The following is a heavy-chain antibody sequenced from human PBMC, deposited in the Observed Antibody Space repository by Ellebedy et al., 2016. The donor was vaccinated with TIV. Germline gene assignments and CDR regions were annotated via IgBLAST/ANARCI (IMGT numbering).Heavy chain of an antibody. Sequence: MPGGSLRLSCTVSGGPISSSSYYWGWIRQPPGKGLEWIGSIYYSGSTYYNPSLKSRVTISVATSRNQFSLKLSSVTAADTAVYYCARERAWYSGSGRRYGLDVWGQGTTVTVSS. CDR1: GGPISSSSYY. CDR3: ARERAWYSGSGRRYGLDV. V-gene: IGHV4-39*07. CDR2: IYYSGST. J-gene: IGHJ6*02. D-gene: IGHD3-10*01.